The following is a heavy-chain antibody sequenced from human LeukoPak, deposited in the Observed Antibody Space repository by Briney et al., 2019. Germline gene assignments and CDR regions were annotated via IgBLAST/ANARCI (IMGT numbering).Heavy chain of an antibody. CDR2: ISASDGKT. CDR1: GYTFTSYG. CDR3: ARDPPCWGGSCQFTDTTLDY. Sequence: ASVKVSCKASGYTFTSYGITWVRQAPGQGLEWMGWISASDGKTKYSQKLQGRVTMSTDTSTNTAYMELRSLRADDTAVYYCARDPPCWGGSCQFTDTTLDYWGQGTLVTVSS. V-gene: IGHV1-18*04. J-gene: IGHJ4*02. D-gene: IGHD2-15*01.